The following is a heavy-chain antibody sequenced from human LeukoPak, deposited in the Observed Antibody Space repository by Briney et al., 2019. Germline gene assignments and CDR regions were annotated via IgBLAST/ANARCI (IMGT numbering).Heavy chain of an antibody. CDR3: ARAHSSGRTFDY. CDR2: IYYSGST. D-gene: IGHD6-19*01. V-gene: IGHV4-61*01. Sequence: SETLSLTCTVSDGSVSSGSYYWSWIRQPPGKGLEWIGYIYYSGSTNYNPSLKSRVTISVDTSKNQFSLKLSSVTAADTAVYYCARAHSSGRTFDYWGQGTLVTVSS. J-gene: IGHJ4*02. CDR1: DGSVSSGSYY.